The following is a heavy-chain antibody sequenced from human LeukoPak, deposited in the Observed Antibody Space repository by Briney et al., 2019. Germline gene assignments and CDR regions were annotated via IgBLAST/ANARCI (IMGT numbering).Heavy chain of an antibody. CDR2: ISGSGGST. CDR1: GFTFSSYA. D-gene: IGHD1-26*01. CDR3: ARLKYGSPQH. V-gene: IGHV3-23*01. J-gene: IGHJ1*01. Sequence: GGSLRLSCAASGFTFSSYAMSWVRQTPGKGLEWVSAISGSGGSTYYADSVKGRFTISRDNSKNTLFLQMNSLRAEDTAVYYCARLKYGSPQHWGQGTLVTVSS.